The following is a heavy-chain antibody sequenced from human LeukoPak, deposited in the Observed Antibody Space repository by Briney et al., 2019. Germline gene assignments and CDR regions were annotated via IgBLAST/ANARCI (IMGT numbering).Heavy chain of an antibody. CDR2: INHSGST. V-gene: IGHV4-39*07. CDR3: ARRGVWGSYRYYFDY. CDR1: GGSISSSSFY. D-gene: IGHD3-16*01. Sequence: SETLSLTCSVSGGSISSSSFYWGWIRQPPGKGLEWIGEINHSGSTNYNPSLKSRVTISVDTSKNQFSLKLSSVTAADTAVYYCARRGVWGSYRYYFDYWGQGTLVTVSS. J-gene: IGHJ4*02.